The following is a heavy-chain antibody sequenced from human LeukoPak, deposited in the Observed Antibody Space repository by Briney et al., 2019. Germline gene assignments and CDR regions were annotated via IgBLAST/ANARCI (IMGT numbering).Heavy chain of an antibody. V-gene: IGHV3-30*04. CDR3: ARDSAGYFDY. CDR1: GFTFSSYA. D-gene: IGHD3-10*01. Sequence: GGSLRLSCAASGFTFSSYAMHWVRQAPGKGLEWVAVISYDGSNKYYADSVKGRFTISRDNSKNTLYLQMNSLRAEDTAVYYCARDSAGYFDYWGQGTLVTVSS. J-gene: IGHJ4*02. CDR2: ISYDGSNK.